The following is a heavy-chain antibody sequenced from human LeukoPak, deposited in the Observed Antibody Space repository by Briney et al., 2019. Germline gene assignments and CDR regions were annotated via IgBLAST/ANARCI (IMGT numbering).Heavy chain of an antibody. CDR1: GFSLTTSGVG. Sequence: SGPTLVKPTQTLTLTCTFSGFSLTTSGVGVGWIRQPPGKALDWLALMYWDDDKRYSPYLENRLTIAKDTSKTQVVLTLTNMDPVDTATYFCALSRYYGSGNFYVDYWGQGTLVTVSS. CDR3: ALSRYYGSGNFYVDY. CDR2: MYWDDDK. J-gene: IGHJ4*02. D-gene: IGHD3-10*01. V-gene: IGHV2-5*02.